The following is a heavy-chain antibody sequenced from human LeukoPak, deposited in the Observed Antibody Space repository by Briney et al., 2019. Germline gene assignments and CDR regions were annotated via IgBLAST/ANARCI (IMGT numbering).Heavy chain of an antibody. CDR1: GYSFTGYY. Sequence: ASVKVSCKASGYSFTGYYMHWVRQAPRQGLEWMGWINPNSGDTNFAQSFQGRVTMTRDTSISTVYMELSRLRSDDTAVFYCARGYYDSSDFEYFQHWGQGTLVTVSS. CDR3: ARGYYDSSDFEYFQH. CDR2: INPNSGDT. D-gene: IGHD3-22*01. J-gene: IGHJ1*01. V-gene: IGHV1-2*02.